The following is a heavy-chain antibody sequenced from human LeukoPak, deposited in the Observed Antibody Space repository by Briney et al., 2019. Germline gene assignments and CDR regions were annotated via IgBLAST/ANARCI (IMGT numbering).Heavy chain of an antibody. V-gene: IGHV3-66*04. CDR3: ARRAGAYSHPYDY. Sequence: SGGSLRLSCAASGFAVSSNYMSWVRQAPGKGLEWVAVIYSGGSTNYADSVKGRFTISRDNSKNTLYLLMNSLRAEDTAVYYCARRAGAYSHPYDYWGQGTLVTVSS. CDR1: GFAVSSNY. J-gene: IGHJ4*02. D-gene: IGHD4/OR15-4a*01. CDR2: IYSGGST.